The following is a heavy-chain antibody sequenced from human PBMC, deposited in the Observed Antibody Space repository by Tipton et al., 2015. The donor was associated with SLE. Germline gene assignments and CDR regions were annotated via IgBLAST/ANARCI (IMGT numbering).Heavy chain of an antibody. CDR1: GGSISSHY. J-gene: IGHJ4*02. Sequence: TLSLTCTVSGGSISSHYWNWIRQPPGKGLEWIGYIHYSGGTNYNPSLKSRVTISADTSKNQFSLKLTSVTTADTAVYYCARIRPGHGDPFDFWGQGTLVTVSS. D-gene: IGHD3-3*01. CDR2: IHYSGGT. CDR3: ARIRPGHGDPFDF. V-gene: IGHV4-59*11.